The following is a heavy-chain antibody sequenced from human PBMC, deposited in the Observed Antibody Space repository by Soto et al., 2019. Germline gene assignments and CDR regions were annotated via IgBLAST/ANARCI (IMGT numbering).Heavy chain of an antibody. J-gene: IGHJ4*02. CDR3: ARGRYGDY. Sequence: QVHLVQSGAEVKKPGASVKVSCKGSGYGFTTYGITWVRQAPGQGLEWMALISAHNGNTNYAQKLQGRVTVTRDTSTSTAYMELRSLRSADTAVYYCARGRYGDYWGQGALVTVSS. D-gene: IGHD1-1*01. CDR2: ISAHNGNT. V-gene: IGHV1-18*01. CDR1: GYGFTTYG.